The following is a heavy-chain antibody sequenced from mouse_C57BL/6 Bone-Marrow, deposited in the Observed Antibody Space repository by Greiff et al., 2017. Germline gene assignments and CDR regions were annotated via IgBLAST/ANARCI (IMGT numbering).Heavy chain of an antibody. V-gene: IGHV5-4*01. J-gene: IGHJ3*01. CDR3: ARDHGGYLFAY. CDR1: GFTFSSYA. D-gene: IGHD2-3*01. Sequence: EVQRVESGGGLVKPGGSLKLSCAASGFTFSSYAMSWVRQTPEKRLEWVATISDGGSYTYYPDNVKGRFTISRDTAKNNLYLQMSHLKSEDTAMYYCARDHGGYLFAYWGRGTLVTVSA. CDR2: ISDGGSYT.